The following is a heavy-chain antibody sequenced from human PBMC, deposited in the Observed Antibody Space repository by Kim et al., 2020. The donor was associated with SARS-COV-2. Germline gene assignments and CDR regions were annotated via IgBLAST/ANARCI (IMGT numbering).Heavy chain of an antibody. D-gene: IGHD5-18*01. V-gene: IGHV1-8*01. Sequence: ASVKVSCKASGYTFTSYDINWVRQATGQGLEWMGWMNPNSGNTGYAQKFQGRVTMTRNTSISTAYMELSSLRSEDTAVYYCARRTPDMGYYGMDVWGQGTTVTVSS. J-gene: IGHJ6*02. CDR1: GYTFTSYD. CDR3: ARRTPDMGYYGMDV. CDR2: MNPNSGNT.